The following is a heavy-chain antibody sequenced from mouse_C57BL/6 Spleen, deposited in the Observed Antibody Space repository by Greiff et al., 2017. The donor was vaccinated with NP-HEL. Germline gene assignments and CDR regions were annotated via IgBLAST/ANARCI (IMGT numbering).Heavy chain of an antibody. CDR1: GYAFSSSW. D-gene: IGHD1-1*02. J-gene: IGHJ2*01. Sequence: QVQLQQSGPELVKPGASVKISCKASGYAFSSSWMNWVKQRPGKGLEWIGRIYPGDGDTNYNGKFKGKATLTADKSSSTAYMQLSSLTSEDSAVYFCARWGVGGYWGQGTTLTVSS. V-gene: IGHV1-82*01. CDR3: ARWGVGGY. CDR2: IYPGDGDT.